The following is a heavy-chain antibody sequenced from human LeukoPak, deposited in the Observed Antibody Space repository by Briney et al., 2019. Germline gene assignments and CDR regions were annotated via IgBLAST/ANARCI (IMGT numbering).Heavy chain of an antibody. Sequence: GGSLRLSCAASGFTFSSYWMHWVRQGPGKGLVWVSHINSDGSSTSNADSVKGRFTISRDNSKNTLYLQMNSLRAEDTAVYYCARAPYGSGSYLDYWGQGTLVTVSS. V-gene: IGHV3-74*01. CDR2: INSDGSST. CDR3: ARAPYGSGSYLDY. D-gene: IGHD3-10*01. CDR1: GFTFSSYW. J-gene: IGHJ4*02.